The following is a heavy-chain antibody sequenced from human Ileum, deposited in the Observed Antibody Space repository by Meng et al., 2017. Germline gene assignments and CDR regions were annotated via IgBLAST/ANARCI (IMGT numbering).Heavy chain of an antibody. CDR2: IYYSGSR. J-gene: IGHJ4*01. D-gene: IGHD4-17*01. V-gene: IGHV4-39*02. CDR3: ARGTDYGDSYYFDF. Sequence: QLQLQESGPGLVKPSETLSLTCTVAGGSLISSSYYWGWIRQLPGKGLEWIGSIYYSGSRYYNPSLKSRVTISVDTSQNHFSLKLSSVTAADTAVYYCARGTDYGDSYYFDFWGPGVLVTVSS. CDR1: GGSLISSSYY.